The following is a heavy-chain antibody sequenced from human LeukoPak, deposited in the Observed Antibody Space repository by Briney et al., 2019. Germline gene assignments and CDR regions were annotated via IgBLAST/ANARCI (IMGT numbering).Heavy chain of an antibody. CDR3: ARPTSGGDFAFDL. Sequence: SETLSLTCTVSGGSITNTDYYWAWIRQPPGKGLEWIGTVYCSGSTHDNPSLKSLVTISVDSSKTPFSLKQRSVTAADTAVYLCARPTSGGDFAFDLWGQGTMVSVSS. CDR2: VYCSGST. D-gene: IGHD4-17*01. CDR1: GGSITNTDYY. V-gene: IGHV4-39*01. J-gene: IGHJ3*01.